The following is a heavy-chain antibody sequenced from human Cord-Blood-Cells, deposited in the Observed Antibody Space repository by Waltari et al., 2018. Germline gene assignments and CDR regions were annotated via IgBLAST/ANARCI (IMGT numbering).Heavy chain of an antibody. V-gene: IGHV4-38-2*02. CDR1: GYSISSGYY. CDR3: ARVPAYDLWSGYRDAFDI. Sequence: QVQLQESGPGLVKPSETLSLTCTVSGYSISSGYYWGWIRQPPGKGLEWIGSIYHSGSTYYNPSLKSRVTISVDTSKNQFSLKLSSVTAADTAVYYCARVPAYDLWSGYRDAFDIWGQGTMVTVSS. D-gene: IGHD3-3*01. CDR2: IYHSGST. J-gene: IGHJ3*02.